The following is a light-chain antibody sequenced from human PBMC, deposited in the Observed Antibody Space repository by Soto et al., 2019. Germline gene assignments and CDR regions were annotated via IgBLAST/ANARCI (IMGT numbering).Light chain of an antibody. J-gene: IGKJ1*01. Sequence: EIVMTQSPATLSVSPGERATLSCRASQSVSSNLAWYQQKPGQAPRLLIYGASTRATGIPARFSGSGSGTEVTLTISSLQSEDFALYYCQQYNNWPPRETFGQGTKVEIK. CDR3: QQYNNWPPRET. CDR1: QSVSSN. V-gene: IGKV3-15*01. CDR2: GAS.